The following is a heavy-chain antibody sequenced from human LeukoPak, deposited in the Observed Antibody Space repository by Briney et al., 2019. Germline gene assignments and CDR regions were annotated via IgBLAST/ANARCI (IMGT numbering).Heavy chain of an antibody. Sequence: GASLKTSCKGSGYSFTSYWIGWVRPMPGKGLEWMGIIYPGDSDTRYSPSFQGQVTISADKSISTAYLQWSSLKASDTAMYYCARLAPYSNYPEYWGQGTLVTVSS. CDR1: GYSFTSYW. CDR3: ARLAPYSNYPEY. CDR2: IYPGDSDT. J-gene: IGHJ4*02. D-gene: IGHD4-11*01. V-gene: IGHV5-51*01.